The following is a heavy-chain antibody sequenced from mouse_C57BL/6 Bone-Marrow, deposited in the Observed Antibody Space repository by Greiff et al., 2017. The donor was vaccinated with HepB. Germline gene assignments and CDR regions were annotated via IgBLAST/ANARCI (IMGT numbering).Heavy chain of an antibody. CDR2: INPNYGTT. CDR1: GYSFTDYN. CDR3: APNYYGSSYWFAY. Sequence: VQLQQSGPELVKPGASVKISCKASGYSFTDYNMNWVKQSNGKSLEWIGVINPNYGTTSYNQKFKVKATLTVDQSSSTAYMQLNSLTSEDSAVYYCAPNYYGSSYWFAYWGQGTLGTVSA. V-gene: IGHV1-39*01. J-gene: IGHJ3*01. D-gene: IGHD1-1*01.